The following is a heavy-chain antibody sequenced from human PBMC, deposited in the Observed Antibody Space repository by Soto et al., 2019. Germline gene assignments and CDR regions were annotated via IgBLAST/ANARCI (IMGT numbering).Heavy chain of an antibody. Sequence: QLQLQESGSGLVKPSQTLSLTCAVSGGSISSGGYSWSWIRQPPGKGLEWIGYIYHSGSTYYNPTPKSRVTISVDRSNNQFSLKLSSVTAADTAVYYCARAREGRNSWFDPSGQGTLVTVSS. CDR3: ARAREGRNSWFDP. V-gene: IGHV4-30-2*01. D-gene: IGHD1-26*01. J-gene: IGHJ5*02. CDR1: GGSISSGGYS. CDR2: IYHSGST.